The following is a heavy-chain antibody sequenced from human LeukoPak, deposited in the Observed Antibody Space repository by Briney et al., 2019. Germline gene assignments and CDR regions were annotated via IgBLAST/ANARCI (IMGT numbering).Heavy chain of an antibody. J-gene: IGHJ6*03. D-gene: IGHD6-19*01. CDR3: ARDYISSGWYDYYHYYMDV. Sequence: PSETLSLTCTVSNGSISSGSYYWGWIRQPPGKGLEWIGSIYHSGSTYYNPSLKSRVTISVDTSKNQFSLKLSSVTAADTAVYYCARDYISSGWYDYYHYYMDVWGKGTTVTVSS. V-gene: IGHV4-39*07. CDR1: NGSISSGSYY. CDR2: IYHSGST.